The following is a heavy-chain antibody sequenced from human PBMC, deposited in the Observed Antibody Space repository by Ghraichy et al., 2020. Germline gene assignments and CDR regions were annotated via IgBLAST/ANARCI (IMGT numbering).Heavy chain of an antibody. CDR2: INPNSGGT. CDR3: ARGSSYCGGDCYYCFVY. Sequence: ASVKVSCKASGYTFTGYYMHWVRQAPGQGLEWMGRINPNSGGTNYAQKFQGRVTMTRDTSISTAYMELSRLRSDDTAVYYCARGSSYCGGDCYYCFVYWGQGTLVTVSS. V-gene: IGHV1-2*06. D-gene: IGHD2-21*01. CDR1: GYTFTGYY. J-gene: IGHJ4*02.